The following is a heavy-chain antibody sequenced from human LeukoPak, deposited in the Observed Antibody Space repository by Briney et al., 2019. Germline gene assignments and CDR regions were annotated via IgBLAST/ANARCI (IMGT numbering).Heavy chain of an antibody. CDR1: RFTFNNYA. D-gene: IGHD2-21*02. Sequence: PGGSLRLSCAASRFTFNNYAMKWVCQAPGKGLEWVSAISGSGRNTYYADSVKGRFTISRDKSINTLYLQMNSLRAEDTAVYYCVTSTSGGDCYSGFDSWGQGTLVTVSS. CDR3: VTSTSGGDCYSGFDS. V-gene: IGHV3-23*01. CDR2: ISGSGRNT. J-gene: IGHJ4*02.